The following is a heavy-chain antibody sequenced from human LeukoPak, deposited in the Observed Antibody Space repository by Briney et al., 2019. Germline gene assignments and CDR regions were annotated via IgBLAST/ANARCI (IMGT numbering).Heavy chain of an antibody. Sequence: SETLSLTCTVSGGPISSYYWSWIRQPPGKGLEWIGYIYYSGSTNYNPSLKSRVTISVETSKNQFSLKLSSVTVADTAVYYCARGVSYYDYVWGSYGDWFDPWGQGTLVTLSS. CDR1: GGPISSYY. J-gene: IGHJ5*02. CDR3: ARGVSYYDYVWGSYGDWFDP. CDR2: IYYSGST. D-gene: IGHD3-16*01. V-gene: IGHV4-59*01.